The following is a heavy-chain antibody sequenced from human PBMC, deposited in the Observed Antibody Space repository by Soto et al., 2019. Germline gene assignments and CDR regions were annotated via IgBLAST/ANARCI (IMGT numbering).Heavy chain of an antibody. CDR3: ARGGKERFRGAGMDV. CDR1: GDRFNTYA. D-gene: IGHD1-1*01. CDR2: IITFFGAA. J-gene: IGHJ6*02. Sequence: QVQLVQSGAEVRKPGSSVRVSCKASGDRFNTYAFNWVRQAPGQGLEWLGGIITFFGAAMYAQKFQGRVTITADEFTTTAYMELSSLTSEETAVYYCARGGKERFRGAGMDVWGQGTTV. V-gene: IGHV1-69*01.